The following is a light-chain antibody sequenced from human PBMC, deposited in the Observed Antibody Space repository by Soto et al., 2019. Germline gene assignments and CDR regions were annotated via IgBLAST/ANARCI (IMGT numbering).Light chain of an antibody. CDR3: QETNKFPT. CDR1: QGISTW. Sequence: DIQMTQSPSSVSASVGDRVTIPCRASQGISTWLAWYQQKPGKAPKLLIYAASRLQSGVPSRFSGSGSGTDVTLTISSLQPEDFATYYFQETNKFPTLGQGTRLEIK. V-gene: IGKV1D-12*01. CDR2: AAS. J-gene: IGKJ5*01.